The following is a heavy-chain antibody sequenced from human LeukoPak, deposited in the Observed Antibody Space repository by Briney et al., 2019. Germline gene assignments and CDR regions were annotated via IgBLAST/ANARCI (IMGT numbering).Heavy chain of an antibody. J-gene: IGHJ4*02. D-gene: IGHD6-6*01. CDR2: IWYDGSNK. V-gene: IGHV3-33*01. Sequence: GGSLRLSCAASGFTFSSYGMHWVRQAPGKGLEGVAVIWYDGSNKYYADSVKGRFTISRDNSKNTLYLQMNSLRAEDTAVYYCARASYSSWTFFEYWGQGTLVTVSS. CDR3: ARASYSSWTFFEY. CDR1: GFTFSSYG.